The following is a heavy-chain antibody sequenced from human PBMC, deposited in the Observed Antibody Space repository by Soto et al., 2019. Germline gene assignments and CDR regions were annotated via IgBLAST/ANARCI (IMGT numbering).Heavy chain of an antibody. CDR1: GGSFSGYY. D-gene: IGHD2-8*02. Sequence: PSETLSLTCAVCGGSFSGYYWTWIRQHPGTGLEWIGEINHSGSTNYNPSLKSRVTISVDTSKNQFSLKLTSVTAADTAVYYCARDKITGLFDYWGQGTLVTVSS. J-gene: IGHJ4*02. CDR3: ARDKITGLFDY. CDR2: INHSGST. V-gene: IGHV4-34*01.